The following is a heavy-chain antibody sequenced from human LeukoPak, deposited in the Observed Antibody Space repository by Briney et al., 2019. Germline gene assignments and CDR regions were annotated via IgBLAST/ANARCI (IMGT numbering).Heavy chain of an antibody. Sequence: PGGSLRLSCVATGFTFSDYHMIWLRQAPGKGLEWLSYLTDSSGFTNYADSVKGRFTISRDNAKNSLYLQMNSLRADDTAVYYCARDLAADKCAMDVWGQGTTVTVSS. CDR1: GFTFSDYH. J-gene: IGHJ6*02. V-gene: IGHV3-11*05. CDR3: ARDLAADKCAMDV. CDR2: LTDSSGFT. D-gene: IGHD6-13*01.